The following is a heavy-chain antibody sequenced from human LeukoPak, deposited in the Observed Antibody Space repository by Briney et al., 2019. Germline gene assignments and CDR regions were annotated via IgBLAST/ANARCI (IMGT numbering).Heavy chain of an antibody. CDR1: GGTFSSYA. CDR3: ANRVASSSGWYTGFDP. D-gene: IGHD6-19*01. Sequence: SVKVSCKASGGTFSSYAISWVRQAPGQGLEWMGRIIPILGIANYAQKFQGRVTITADKSTSTAYMELSSLRSEDTAVYYCANRVASSSGWYTGFDPWGQGTLVTVSS. J-gene: IGHJ5*02. V-gene: IGHV1-69*04. CDR2: IIPILGIA.